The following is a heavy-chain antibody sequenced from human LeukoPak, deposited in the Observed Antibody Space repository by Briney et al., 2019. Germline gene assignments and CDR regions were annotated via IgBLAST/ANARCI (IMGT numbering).Heavy chain of an antibody. V-gene: IGHV4-34*01. CDR2: INHRGST. Sequence: SETLSLTCAVYGGSFSGYYWSWIRQPTGKALEWIGEINHRGSTNYNPPLKSRVTISVDTSKNHFSLKLSSVTAADTAVYYCTRNTGDYGGYFDYWGQGTLVTVSS. D-gene: IGHD4-17*01. CDR1: GGSFSGYY. CDR3: TRNTGDYGGYFDY. J-gene: IGHJ4*02.